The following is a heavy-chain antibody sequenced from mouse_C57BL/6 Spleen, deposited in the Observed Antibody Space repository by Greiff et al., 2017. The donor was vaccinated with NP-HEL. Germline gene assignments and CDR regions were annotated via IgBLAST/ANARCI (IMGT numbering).Heavy chain of an antibody. D-gene: IGHD1-1*01. V-gene: IGHV1-50*01. Sequence: QVQLQQPGAELVKPGASVKLSCKASGYTFTSYWMQWVKQRPGQGLEWIGEIDPSDGYTNYNQKFKGKATLTVDTSSSTAYMQLSSLTSEDSAVDYCARITTGVATGDYWGQGTTLTVSS. J-gene: IGHJ2*01. CDR2: IDPSDGYT. CDR1: GYTFTSYW. CDR3: ARITTGVATGDY.